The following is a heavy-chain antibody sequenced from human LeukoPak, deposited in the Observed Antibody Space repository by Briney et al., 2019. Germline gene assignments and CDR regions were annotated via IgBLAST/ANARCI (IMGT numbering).Heavy chain of an antibody. CDR3: ARLTDY. CDR1: GGSISSSRYY. V-gene: IGHV4-39*01. J-gene: IGHJ4*02. CDR2: IYYGGST. Sequence: PSETLSLTCTVSGGSISSSRYYWGWIRQPPGKGLEWIGRIYYGGSTDYNPSLKSRVTIAVDTSKNQFSLKLTSVTAADTAVYYCARLTDYWGQGTLVTVSS.